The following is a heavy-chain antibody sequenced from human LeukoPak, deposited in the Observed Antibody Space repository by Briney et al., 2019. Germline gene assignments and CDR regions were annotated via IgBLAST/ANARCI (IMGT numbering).Heavy chain of an antibody. Sequence: SETLSLTCTVSGYSISSGYYWGWIRQPPGKGLEWIGSIYHSGSTYYNPSLKSRVTISVDTSKNQFSLKMSSVTAADTAVYFCARGGPPGYYYDYYMDVWGKGTTVTISS. V-gene: IGHV4-38-2*02. CDR2: IYHSGST. J-gene: IGHJ6*03. CDR3: ARGGPPGYYYDYYMDV. CDR1: GYSISSGYY.